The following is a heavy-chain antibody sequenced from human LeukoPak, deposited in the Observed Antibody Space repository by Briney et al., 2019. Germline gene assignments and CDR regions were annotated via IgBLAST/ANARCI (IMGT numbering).Heavy chain of an antibody. CDR2: IIPIFGTA. Sequence: ASVKVSCKASGGTFSSYAISWARQAPGQGLEWMGGIIPIFGTANYAQKFQGRVTITTDESTSTAYMELSSLRSEDTAVYYCARGLEEWELKYWGQGTLVTVSS. CDR3: ARGLEEWELKY. V-gene: IGHV1-69*05. J-gene: IGHJ4*02. D-gene: IGHD1-26*01. CDR1: GGTFSSYA.